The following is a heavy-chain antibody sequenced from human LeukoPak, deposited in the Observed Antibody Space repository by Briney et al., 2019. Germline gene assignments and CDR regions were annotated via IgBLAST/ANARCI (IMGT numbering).Heavy chain of an antibody. CDR1: GGTFSSYA. CDR3: AYQRGYSYQDY. J-gene: IGHJ4*02. CDR2: IIPILGIA. D-gene: IGHD5-18*01. Sequence: GASVKVSCKASGGTFSSYAISWVRQAPGQGLEWMGRIIPILGIANYAQKFQGRVTITADKSTSTAYMELSSLRSEDTAVYYCAYQRGYSYQDYWGQGTLVTVSS. V-gene: IGHV1-69*04.